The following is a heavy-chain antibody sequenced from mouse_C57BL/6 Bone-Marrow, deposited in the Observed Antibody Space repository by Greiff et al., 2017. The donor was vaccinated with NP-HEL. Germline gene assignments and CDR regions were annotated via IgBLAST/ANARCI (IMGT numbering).Heavy chain of an antibody. Sequence: QVQLQQPGAELVKPGDSLTMSCTASGYTFTSYWITWVRQWPGQGLEWIGDIYTGSGSTNYNETFTSQATLTVDTSTSTAYMQLSSLTSEDSAVYNCARRQLRLKDFDYWGQGTTLTVSS. CDR3: ARRQLRLKDFDY. D-gene: IGHD3-2*02. CDR2: IYTGSGST. V-gene: IGHV1-55*01. CDR1: GYTFTSYW. J-gene: IGHJ2*01.